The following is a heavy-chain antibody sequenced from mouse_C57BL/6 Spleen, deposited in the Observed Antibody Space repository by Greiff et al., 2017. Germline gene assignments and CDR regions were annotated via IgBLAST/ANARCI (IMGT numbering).Heavy chain of an antibody. CDR1: GFTFSSYA. V-gene: IGHV5-9-1*02. D-gene: IGHD2-3*01. CDR2: ISSGGDYI. J-gene: IGHJ4*01. Sequence: EVKLVESGEGLVKPGGSLKLSCAASGFTFSSYAMSWVRQTPEKRLEWVAYISSGGDYIYYADAVKGRFTISRDNARNTLYLQMSSLKSEDTAMYYCTRGIDDGYLSCAMDYWGQGTSVTVSS. CDR3: TRGIDDGYLSCAMDY.